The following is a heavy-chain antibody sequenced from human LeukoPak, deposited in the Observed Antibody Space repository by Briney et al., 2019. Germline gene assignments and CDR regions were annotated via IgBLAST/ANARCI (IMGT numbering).Heavy chain of an antibody. CDR1: GFTFSSYW. V-gene: IGHV3-7*03. Sequence: GGSLRLSCAASGFTFSSYWMIWVRQAPGKGLEWVANIKQDGSEKYYVDSVKGRFTISRDNAKNSLYLQMNSLRAEDTAVYYCARSPNCSGGSCYIFGYFDYWGQGTLVTVSS. D-gene: IGHD2-15*01. CDR3: ARSPNCSGGSCYIFGYFDY. J-gene: IGHJ4*02. CDR2: IKQDGSEK.